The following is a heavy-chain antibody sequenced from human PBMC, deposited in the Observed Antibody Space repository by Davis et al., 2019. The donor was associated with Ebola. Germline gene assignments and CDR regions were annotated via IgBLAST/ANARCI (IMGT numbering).Heavy chain of an antibody. Sequence: ASVKVSCKASGYTFTSYYMHWVRQAPGQGLEWMGIINPSGGSTSYAQKFQGRVSMTRDTSTSTAYMELRSLRSDDTAVYYCARDLEQLVRIFDYWGQGTLVTVSS. V-gene: IGHV1-46*01. J-gene: IGHJ4*02. CDR2: INPSGGST. CDR1: GYTFTSYY. D-gene: IGHD6-6*01. CDR3: ARDLEQLVRIFDY.